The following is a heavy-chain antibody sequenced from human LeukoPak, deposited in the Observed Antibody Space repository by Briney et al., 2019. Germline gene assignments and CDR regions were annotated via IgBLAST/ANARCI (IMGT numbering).Heavy chain of an antibody. V-gene: IGHV1-69*13. CDR1: GGTFSSYA. CDR2: IIPIFGTA. CDR3: ARVQIRRITISNWFDP. J-gene: IGHJ5*02. Sequence: ASVKVSCKASGGTFSSYAISWVRQAPGQGLEWMGGIIPIFGTANYAQKFQGRVKITADESTSTAYMELSSLRSEDTAVYYCARVQIRRITISNWFDPWGQGTLVTVSS. D-gene: IGHD3-3*01.